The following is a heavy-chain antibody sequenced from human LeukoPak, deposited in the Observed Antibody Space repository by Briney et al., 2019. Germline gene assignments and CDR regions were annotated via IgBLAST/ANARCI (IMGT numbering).Heavy chain of an antibody. J-gene: IGHJ4*02. D-gene: IGHD1-14*01. CDR2: TYTSGST. CDR3: ARDGI. CDR1: GGSISGYY. V-gene: IGHV4-4*07. Sequence: SETLSLTCTVSGGSISGYYWIWIRQPAGKGLEWIGRTYTSGSTSYNPSLKSRVTMSVDTSKKQFALKLSSVTAADTAVYYCARDGIWGQGTLVTVSS.